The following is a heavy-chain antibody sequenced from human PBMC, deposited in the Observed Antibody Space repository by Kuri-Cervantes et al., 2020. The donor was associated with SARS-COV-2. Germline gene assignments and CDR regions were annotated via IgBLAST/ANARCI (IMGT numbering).Heavy chain of an antibody. D-gene: IGHD2-15*01. Sequence: GSLRLSCTVASGSISSYYWSWIRQPAGNGLEWIGRIYTSGSTTYNPSLQSRVSMSLDTSKNPFSLKLSSVTAADTAVYYCARACSGAGCYSGYWYFDIWGRGSLVTVSS. V-gene: IGHV4-4*07. CDR1: SGSISSYY. J-gene: IGHJ2*01. CDR3: ARACSGAGCYSGYWYFDI. CDR2: IYTSGST.